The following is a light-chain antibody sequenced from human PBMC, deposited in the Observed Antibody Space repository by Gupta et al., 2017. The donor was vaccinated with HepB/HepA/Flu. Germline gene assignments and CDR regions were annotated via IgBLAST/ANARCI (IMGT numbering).Light chain of an antibody. J-gene: IGLJ3*02. Sequence: QSALIQPASVSGSPGQSITISCTGTSSDVGGYDFVSWYQQHPGKAPKLMIFDVSNRPSGISNRFSGSKSGNTASLTISGLQAEDEADYFCTSYTSTSIRVFGGGTKLTVL. CDR1: SSDVGGYDF. CDR3: TSYTSTSIRV. V-gene: IGLV2-14*03. CDR2: DVS.